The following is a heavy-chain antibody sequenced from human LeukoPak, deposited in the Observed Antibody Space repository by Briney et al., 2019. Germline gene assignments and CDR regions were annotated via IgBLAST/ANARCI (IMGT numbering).Heavy chain of an antibody. D-gene: IGHD3-10*01. CDR2: IYTSGST. CDR3: ARLRITMVGGWFDP. CDR1: GGSISSYY. V-gene: IGHV4-4*09. J-gene: IGHJ5*02. Sequence: SETLSLTCTVSGGSISSYYWSWIRQPPGKGLEWIGYIYTSGSTNYNPSLKSRVTISVDTSKNQFSLKLSSVTAADTAVYYCARLRITMVGGWFDPWGQGTLVTVSS.